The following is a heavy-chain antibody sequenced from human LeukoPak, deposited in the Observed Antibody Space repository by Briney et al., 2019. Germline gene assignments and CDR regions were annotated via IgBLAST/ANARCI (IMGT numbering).Heavy chain of an antibody. CDR3: ASLYDTGGIDY. V-gene: IGHV4-59*08. CDR2: IYYSGST. CDR1: GGSISSYY. Sequence: PSETLFLTCTVSGGSISSYYWSWIRQPPGKGLEWIGYIYYSGSTNYNPSLKSRVTISVDTSKNQFSLKLSSVTAADTAVYYCASLYDTGGIDYWGQGTLVTVSS. D-gene: IGHD3-22*01. J-gene: IGHJ4*02.